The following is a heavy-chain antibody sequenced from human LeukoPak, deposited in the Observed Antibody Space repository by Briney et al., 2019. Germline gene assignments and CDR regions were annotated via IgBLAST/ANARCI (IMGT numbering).Heavy chain of an antibody. V-gene: IGHV3-23*01. CDR2: ISGSGGST. CDR3: AKSVVVAAYYYFDY. D-gene: IGHD2-15*01. J-gene: IGHJ4*02. Sequence: GGSLRLSCAASGFTFSSYAMSWVRQAPGKGLEWVSAISGSGGSTCYADSVKGRFTTSRDNSKNTLYLQMNSLRAEDTAVYYCAKSVVVAAYYYFDYWGQGTLVTVSS. CDR1: GFTFSSYA.